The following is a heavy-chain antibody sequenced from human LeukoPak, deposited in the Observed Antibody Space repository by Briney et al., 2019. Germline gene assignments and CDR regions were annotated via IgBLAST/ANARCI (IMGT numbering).Heavy chain of an antibody. CDR3: AKAPVTTCSGAYCYPFDY. CDR1: GFTFSTYG. V-gene: IGHV3-23*01. D-gene: IGHD2-15*01. CDR2: ISGSGGRT. J-gene: IGHJ4*02. Sequence: GGSLGLSCAASGFTFSTYGMSWVRQAPGKGLECVSAISGSGGRTYYADSVKGRFTISRDNSKNTLYLQMNSLRAEDAAVYYCAKAPVTTCSGAYCYPFDYWGQGTLVTVSS.